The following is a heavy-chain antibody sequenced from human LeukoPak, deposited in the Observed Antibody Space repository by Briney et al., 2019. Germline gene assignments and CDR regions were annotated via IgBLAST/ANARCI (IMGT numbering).Heavy chain of an antibody. CDR2: IRYDGSNK. J-gene: IGHJ4*02. D-gene: IGHD3-22*01. CDR1: GFTFSSYG. CDR3: ANDPWVGDSSGYGYFDY. Sequence: GGSLRLSCAASGFTFSSYGMHWVRQAPGKGLEWVAFIRYDGSNKYYADSVKGRFTISRDNSKNTLYLQMNSLRAEDTAVYYCANDPWVGDSSGYGYFDYWGQGTLVTVSS. V-gene: IGHV3-30*02.